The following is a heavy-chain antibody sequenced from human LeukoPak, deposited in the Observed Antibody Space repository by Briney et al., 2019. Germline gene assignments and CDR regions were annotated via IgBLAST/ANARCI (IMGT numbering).Heavy chain of an antibody. J-gene: IGHJ4*02. CDR3: ARLRARGYCSSTSGTCDY. CDR1: GGSISSYY. Sequence: PSETLSLTCTVSGGSISSYYWSWIRQPPGKGLEWIGSIYYSGSTYYNPSLKSRVTISVDTSKNQFSLKLSSVTAADTAVYYCARLRARGYCSSTSGTCDYWGQGTLVTVSS. CDR2: IYYSGST. D-gene: IGHD2-2*01. V-gene: IGHV4-39*01.